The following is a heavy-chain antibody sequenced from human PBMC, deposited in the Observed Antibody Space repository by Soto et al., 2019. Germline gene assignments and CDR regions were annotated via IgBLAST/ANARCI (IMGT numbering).Heavy chain of an antibody. CDR1: VLTFSSHA. Sequence: VELVESGGGLVHPGESLRLSCAISVLTFSSHAMSWVRHAPGRGLEWVSTVSGAGDYTYYADSVKGRFTISRDNSKSTAYLQMSNLRAEDSAVYYCARKSRVNTTRPYCYFDLWGRGSLVSVSS. D-gene: IGHD3-10*01. CDR2: VSGAGDYT. J-gene: IGHJ2*01. V-gene: IGHV3-23*04. CDR3: ARKSRVNTTRPYCYFDL.